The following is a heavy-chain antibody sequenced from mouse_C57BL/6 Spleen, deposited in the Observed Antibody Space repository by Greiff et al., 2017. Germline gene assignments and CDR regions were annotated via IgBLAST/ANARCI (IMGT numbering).Heavy chain of an antibody. CDR3: ARHYYGSSYWYFDV. Sequence: VQRVESGPGLVAPSQSLSITCTVSGFSLTSYAISWVRQPPGKGLEWLGVIWTGGGTNYNSALKSRLSISKDNSKSQVFLKMNSLQTDDTARYYCARHYYGSSYWYFDVWGTGTTVTVSS. CDR2: IWTGGGT. J-gene: IGHJ1*03. CDR1: GFSLTSYA. D-gene: IGHD1-1*01. V-gene: IGHV2-9-1*01.